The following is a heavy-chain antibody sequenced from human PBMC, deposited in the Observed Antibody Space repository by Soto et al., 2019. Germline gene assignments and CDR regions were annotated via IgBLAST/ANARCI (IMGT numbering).Heavy chain of an antibody. Sequence: GSLRLSCAASGFTFSSYAMSWVRQAPGKGLEWVSAISGSGGSTYYADSVKGGFTISRDNSKNTLYLQMNSLRAEDTAVYYCAKGRQWLVLFFDYWGQGALVTVSS. V-gene: IGHV3-23*01. J-gene: IGHJ4*02. CDR2: ISGSGGST. D-gene: IGHD6-19*01. CDR3: AKGRQWLVLFFDY. CDR1: GFTFSSYA.